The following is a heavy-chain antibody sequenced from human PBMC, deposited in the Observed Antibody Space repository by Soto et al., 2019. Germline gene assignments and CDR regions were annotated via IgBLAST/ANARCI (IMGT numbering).Heavy chain of an antibody. J-gene: IGHJ6*02. V-gene: IGHV1-69*06. CDR3: ARDRITIFDRDDMDV. D-gene: IGHD3-3*01. CDR1: GGTFSSYA. CDR2: IIPIFGTA. Sequence: QVQLVQSGAEVKKPGSSVKVSCKASGGTFSSYAISWVRQAPGQGLEWMGGIIPIFGTANYAQKFQGRVTITADKSTSTAYMEVRSLRSDDTAVYYCARDRITIFDRDDMDVWGQGTAVTVSS.